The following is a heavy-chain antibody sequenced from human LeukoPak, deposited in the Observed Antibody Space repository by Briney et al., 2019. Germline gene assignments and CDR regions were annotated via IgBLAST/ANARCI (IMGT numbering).Heavy chain of an antibody. CDR3: ARVIRNYDFWSSSYYMDV. CDR1: GGSISSYY. D-gene: IGHD3-3*01. V-gene: IGHV4-4*09. CDR2: IYTSGST. Sequence: SETLSLTCTVSGGSISSYYWSWIRQPPGKGLEWIAYIYTSGSTNYNPSLKSRVTISVDTSKNQFSLKLSSVTAADTAVYYCARVIRNYDFWSSSYYMDVWGKGTTVTVSS. J-gene: IGHJ6*03.